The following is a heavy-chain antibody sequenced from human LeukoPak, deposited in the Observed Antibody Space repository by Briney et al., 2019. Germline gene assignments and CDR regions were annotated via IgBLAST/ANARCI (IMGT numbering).Heavy chain of an antibody. Sequence: PSETLSLTCTVSGGSISSYYWSWIRQPAGKGLEWIGRIYTSGSTNCNPSLKSRVTMSVDTSKNQFSLKLSSVTTADTAVYYCARDPRSGYDLLDDYWGQGTLVTVSS. V-gene: IGHV4-4*07. CDR1: GGSISSYY. J-gene: IGHJ4*02. CDR2: IYTSGST. CDR3: ARDPRSGYDLLDDY. D-gene: IGHD5-12*01.